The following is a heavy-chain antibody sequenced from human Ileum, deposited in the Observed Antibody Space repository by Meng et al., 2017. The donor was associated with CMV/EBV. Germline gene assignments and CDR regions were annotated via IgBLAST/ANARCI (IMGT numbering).Heavy chain of an antibody. J-gene: IGHJ4*02. D-gene: IGHD1-1*01. CDR1: GGSIGSGDYY. Sequence: QVQRQVSGPGLVEPSETLSLTCTVSGGSIGSGDYYWSWIRQPAGKGLEWIGRIHISGATNYNPSLKSRVTMSVDTSKNQFSLKVRSVTAADTAVYYCAREMSRTGFFDYWGQGNLVTVSS. CDR3: AREMSRTGFFDY. CDR2: IHISGAT. V-gene: IGHV4-61*02.